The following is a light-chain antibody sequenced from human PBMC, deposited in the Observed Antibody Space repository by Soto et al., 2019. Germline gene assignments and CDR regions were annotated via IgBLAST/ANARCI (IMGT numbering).Light chain of an antibody. CDR3: QSYDSSLRNV. Sequence: SVLTQPPPVSWAPGQRVTISCTGSSSNIGAGYDVHWYQQLPGTAPKLLIYGNSNRPSGVPDRFSGSKSGTSASLAITGLQAEDEADYYCQSYDSSLRNVFGTGT. CDR1: SSNIGAGYD. J-gene: IGLJ1*01. CDR2: GNS. V-gene: IGLV1-40*01.